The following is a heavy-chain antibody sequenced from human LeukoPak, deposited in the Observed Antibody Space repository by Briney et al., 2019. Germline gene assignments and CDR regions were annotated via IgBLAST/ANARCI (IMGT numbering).Heavy chain of an antibody. CDR1: GFTFDDYG. J-gene: IGHJ4*02. D-gene: IGHD3-22*01. CDR3: ARDLRDYDSSGYPPDY. V-gene: IGHV3-20*04. Sequence: GGSLRLSCAASGFTFDDYGMSWVRQAPGKGLEWVSGINWNGGSTGYADSVKGRFTISRDNAKNSLYLQMNSLRAEDTALYYCARDLRDYDSSGYPPDYWGQGTLVTVSS. CDR2: INWNGGST.